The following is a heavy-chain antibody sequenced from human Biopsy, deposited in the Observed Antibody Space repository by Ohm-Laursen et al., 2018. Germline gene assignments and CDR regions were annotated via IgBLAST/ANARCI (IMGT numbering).Heavy chain of an antibody. CDR1: GGTFSNYG. D-gene: IGHD3-9*01. V-gene: IGHV1-69*06. J-gene: IGHJ1*01. Sequence: GASVKVSCKTTGGTFSNYGVNWVRQAPGQGLEWLGGNIPILGTRNYAQKFQDRATVAADTSTSTATMELRSLRSDATAVYYCATKLTGYFHHWGQGTLVIVSS. CDR3: ATKLTGYFHH. CDR2: NIPILGTR.